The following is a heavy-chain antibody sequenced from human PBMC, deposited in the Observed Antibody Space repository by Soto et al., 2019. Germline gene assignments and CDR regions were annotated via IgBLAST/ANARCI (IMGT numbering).Heavy chain of an antibody. CDR1: GGSISSYY. CDR3: ASRRDGYNYYGY. D-gene: IGHD5-12*01. V-gene: IGHV4-59*04. CDR2: IYHSGST. Sequence: SETLSLTCTVSGGSISSYYWSWIRQPPGKGLEWIGYIYHSGSTYYNPSLKSRVTISVDRSKNQFSLKLSSVTAADTAVYYCASRRDGYNYYGYWGQGTLVT. J-gene: IGHJ4*02.